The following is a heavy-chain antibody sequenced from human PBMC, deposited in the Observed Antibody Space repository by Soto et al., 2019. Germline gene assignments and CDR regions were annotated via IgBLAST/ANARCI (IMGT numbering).Heavy chain of an antibody. CDR3: ASTPGSRRLNYYYYYYMDV. D-gene: IGHD6-25*01. V-gene: IGHV1-69*01. CDR2: IIPIFGTA. J-gene: IGHJ6*03. Sequence: QVQLVQSGAEVKKPGSSVKVSCKASGGTFSSYAISWVRQAPGQGLEWMGGIIPIFGTANYAQKFQGRVTITADESTSTAYMELSSLRSEHTAVYYCASTPGSRRLNYYYYYYMDVWGKGTTVTVSS. CDR1: GGTFSSYA.